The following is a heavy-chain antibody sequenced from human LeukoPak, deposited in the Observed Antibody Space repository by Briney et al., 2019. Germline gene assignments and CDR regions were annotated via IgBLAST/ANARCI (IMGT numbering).Heavy chain of an antibody. J-gene: IGHJ4*02. V-gene: IGHV3-64*01. CDR3: ARLGLARTADY. CDR1: GFTFSSYA. Sequence: GWSLRLSCAASGFTFSSYAMHWVRQAPGKGLEYVSAISSNGGSTYYANSVKGRFTISRDNSKNTLYLQMGSLRAEDMAVYYCARLGLARTADYWGQGTLVTVSS. CDR2: ISSNGGST. D-gene: IGHD3-16*01.